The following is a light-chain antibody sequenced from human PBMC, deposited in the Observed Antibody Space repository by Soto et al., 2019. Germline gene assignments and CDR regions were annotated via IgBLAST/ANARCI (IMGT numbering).Light chain of an antibody. V-gene: IGLV2-14*01. Sequence: QSVLTQPASVSGSPGQSITISCTGTSSDVCGYNYVSWYQQYPGKAPKLMIYDVSNRPSGISNRFSGSKSGNTASLTISGLQAEDEADYYCSSYTSSSTLYVFGTGTKLTVL. J-gene: IGLJ1*01. CDR3: SSYTSSSTLYV. CDR1: SSDVCGYNY. CDR2: DVS.